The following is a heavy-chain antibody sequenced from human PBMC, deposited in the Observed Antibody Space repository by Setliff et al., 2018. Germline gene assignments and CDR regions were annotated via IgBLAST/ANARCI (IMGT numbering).Heavy chain of an antibody. D-gene: IGHD2-21*01. CDR2: IYYSGST. CDR1: GGSISSGDYY. CDR3: ARGGEGALGIPYYGMDV. Sequence: KPSETLSLTCTVSGGSISSGDYYWSWIRQPPGKGLEWIGYIYYSGSTYYNPSLKSRVTISVDTSKNQFSLKLSSVTAADTAVYYCARGGEGALGIPYYGMDVWGQGTTVTVS. V-gene: IGHV4-30-4*08. J-gene: IGHJ6*02.